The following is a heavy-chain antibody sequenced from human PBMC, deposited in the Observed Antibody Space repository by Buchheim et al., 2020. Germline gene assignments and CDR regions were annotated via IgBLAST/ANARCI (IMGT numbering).Heavy chain of an antibody. CDR2: IFHSGTT. CDR3: ARGFVVLRFLELGHYGMDV. D-gene: IGHD3-3*01. Sequence: QVQLQESGPGLVKPSGTLSLTCAVSGGSISSSNWWSWVRQPPGKGLEWIGEIFHSGTTNYNPSLKSRVTLSVAKSKNQFSLKLSSVTAADTAVYYCARGFVVLRFLELGHYGMDVWGQGTT. CDR1: GGSISSSNW. J-gene: IGHJ6*02. V-gene: IGHV4-4*02.